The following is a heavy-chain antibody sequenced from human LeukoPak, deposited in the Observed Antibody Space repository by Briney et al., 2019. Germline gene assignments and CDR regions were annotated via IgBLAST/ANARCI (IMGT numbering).Heavy chain of an antibody. D-gene: IGHD2-15*01. V-gene: IGHV4-4*07. CDR2: VFNTGTT. Sequence: LETLSLTCSVSGGSISSYYWNWIRQPAGKGLEWIGRVFNTGTTNYNPSLKSRVTMSLGTSKSQFSLSLSSVTAADTAIYWCAKSGDFYFGMDIWGQGTTVTVSS. J-gene: IGHJ6*02. CDR1: GGSISSYY. CDR3: AKSGDFYFGMDI.